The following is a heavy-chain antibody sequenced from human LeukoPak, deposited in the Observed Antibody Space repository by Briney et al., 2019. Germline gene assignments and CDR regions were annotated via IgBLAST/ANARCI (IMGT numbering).Heavy chain of an antibody. CDR2: INPSGGST. Sequence: PPASVKVSCKASGYTFTSYYMHWVRQAPGQGLEWMGIINPSGGSTSYAQKFQGRVTMTRDTSTSTVYMELSSLRSEDTAVYYCARGGYCSSTSCSVPLYWYFDLWGRGTLVTVSS. J-gene: IGHJ2*01. CDR1: GYTFTSYY. CDR3: ARGGYCSSTSCSVPLYWYFDL. D-gene: IGHD2-2*01. V-gene: IGHV1-46*01.